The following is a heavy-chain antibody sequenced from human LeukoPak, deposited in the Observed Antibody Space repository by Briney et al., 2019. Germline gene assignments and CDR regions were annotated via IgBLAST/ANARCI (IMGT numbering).Heavy chain of an antibody. CDR1: GFTFSSYE. J-gene: IGHJ6*02. D-gene: IGHD3-16*01. CDR2: ISSSGSTI. V-gene: IGHV3-48*03. Sequence: GGSLRLSCAASGFTFSSYEMNWVRQAPGKGLEWVSYISSSGSTIYYADSVKGRFTISRDNAKNSLYLQMNSLRAEDTAVYYCARDYGDYAGFYYYYGMDVWGQGTTVTVSS. CDR3: ARDYGDYAGFYYYYGMDV.